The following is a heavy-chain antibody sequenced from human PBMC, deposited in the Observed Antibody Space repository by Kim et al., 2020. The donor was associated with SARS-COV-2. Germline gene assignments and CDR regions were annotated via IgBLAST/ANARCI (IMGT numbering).Heavy chain of an antibody. CDR1: GYTFTSYG. V-gene: IGHV1-18*01. Sequence: ASVKVSCKASGYTFTSYGISWVRQAPGQGLEWMGWISAYNGNTNYAQKLQGRVTMTTDTSTSTAYMELRSLRSDDTAVYYCARDLYKNIVVVKGNWFDPWGQGTLVNVSS. CDR3: ARDLYKNIVVVKGNWFDP. CDR2: ISAYNGNT. D-gene: IGHD2-21*01. J-gene: IGHJ5*02.